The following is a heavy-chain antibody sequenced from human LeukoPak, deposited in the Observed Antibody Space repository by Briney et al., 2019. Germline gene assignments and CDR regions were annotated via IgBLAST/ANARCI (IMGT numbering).Heavy chain of an antibody. CDR3: ARSDAPAYNFLDY. J-gene: IGHJ4*02. CDR1: GFTFSDYY. V-gene: IGHV3-11*01. D-gene: IGHD1-20*01. CDR2: ISSSGSTI. Sequence: GGSLRLSCAASGFTFSDYYMSWIRQAPGKGLEWLSYISSSGSTIQYADSVKGRFTVSRDNAKNSLFLQMIGLRAEDTAVYYCARSDAPAYNFLDYWGQGTLVTVPS.